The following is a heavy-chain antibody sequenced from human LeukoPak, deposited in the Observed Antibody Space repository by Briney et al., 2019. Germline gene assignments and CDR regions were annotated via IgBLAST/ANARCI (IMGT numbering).Heavy chain of an antibody. CDR1: GFTFSSYG. CDR3: ARGSYSSSWKTFDY. J-gene: IGHJ4*02. CDR2: IRYDGSNK. Sequence: GGSLRLSCAASGFTFSSYGMHWVRQAPGKGLEWVAFIRYDGSNKYYADSVKGRFTISRDNSKNTLYVQMNSLRAEDTAVYYCARGSYSSSWKTFDYWGQGTLVTVSS. D-gene: IGHD6-13*01. V-gene: IGHV3-30*02.